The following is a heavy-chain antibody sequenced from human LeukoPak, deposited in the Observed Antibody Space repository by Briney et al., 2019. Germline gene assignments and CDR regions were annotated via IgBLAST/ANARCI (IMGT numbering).Heavy chain of an antibody. CDR2: IRQDGSEK. V-gene: IGHV3-7*01. J-gene: IGHJ5*02. D-gene: IGHD2-15*01. CDR1: GFTFSSYW. Sequence: GGSLRLSCAASGFTFSSYWMSWVRQAPGKGLEWVANIRQDGSEKYYVDSVKGRFTISRDNAKNSLYLQMNSLRAEDTAVYYCARDGRYCSGGSCFNWFDPWGQGTLVTVSS. CDR3: ARDGRYCSGGSCFNWFDP.